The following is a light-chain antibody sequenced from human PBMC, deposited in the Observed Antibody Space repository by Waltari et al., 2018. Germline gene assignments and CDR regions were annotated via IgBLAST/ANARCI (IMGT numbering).Light chain of an antibody. CDR1: QSVSSN. CDR2: GAS. V-gene: IGKV3-15*01. Sequence: EIVMTQSPATLSVSPRERATLSCRASQSVSSNLAWYQQKPGQAPRLLIYGASTRATGIPARFSGSGSGTEFTLTISSLQSEDFAVYYCQQYDYWFRFGPGTKVDIK. J-gene: IGKJ3*01. CDR3: QQYDYWFR.